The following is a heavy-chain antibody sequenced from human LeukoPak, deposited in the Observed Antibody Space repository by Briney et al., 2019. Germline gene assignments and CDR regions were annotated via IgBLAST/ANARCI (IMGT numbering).Heavy chain of an antibody. CDR3: ARERVFYGNFDY. V-gene: IGHV4-4*07. J-gene: IGHJ4*02. D-gene: IGHD4-17*01. CDR1: GGSISNYY. CDR2: IYTSGST. Sequence: SETLSLTCTVSGGSISNYYWSWIRQPAGKGLEWIGRIYTSGSTNYNPSLKSRVTMSVDTSKNQFSLKLSSVTAADTAVYYCARERVFYGNFDYWGQGTLVTVSS.